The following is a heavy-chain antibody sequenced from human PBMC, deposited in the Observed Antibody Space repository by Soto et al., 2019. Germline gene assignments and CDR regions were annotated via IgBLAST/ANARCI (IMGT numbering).Heavy chain of an antibody. V-gene: IGHV4-39*01. CDR1: GGSISSRSHY. D-gene: IGHD3-3*01. CDR2: SFYRGST. CDR3: ATADGFGVVTPFFEY. Sequence: QVQLQESGPGLVKPSETLSLTCSVSGGSISSRSHYWGWIRQSPGKHLEWIGSSFYRGSTHYIPSLKTRVTISVNTSKTQVSLNLYSVTAADTAVYYCATADGFGVVTPFFEYWGQGILVTVSS. J-gene: IGHJ4*02.